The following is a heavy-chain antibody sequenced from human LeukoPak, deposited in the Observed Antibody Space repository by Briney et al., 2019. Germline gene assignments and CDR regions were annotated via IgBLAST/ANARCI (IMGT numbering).Heavy chain of an antibody. D-gene: IGHD1-26*01. J-gene: IGHJ4*02. CDR1: GGSISANY. CDR2: IYSSGST. V-gene: IGHV4-4*07. CDR3: ARASTGGSSDY. Sequence: SETLSLTCTVSGGSISANYWIWMRQSAGKGLEYIGRIYSSGSTNYNPSLKSRVTISVDTSKNQFSLKLSSVTAADTAVYYCARASTGGSSDYWGQGTLVTVSS.